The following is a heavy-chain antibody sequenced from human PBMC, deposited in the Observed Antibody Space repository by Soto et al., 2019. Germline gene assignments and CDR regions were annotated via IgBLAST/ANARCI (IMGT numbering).Heavy chain of an antibody. Sequence: PSETLSLTCTVSGGSISSGGYYWGWIRRPPGKGLEWIATIFSTGTTHYNPSLRSRVTISVDTSKNQFSLTVRSVTAADTAAYYCARHDYGDGFSYWGQGSQVTVSS. CDR1: GGSISSGGYY. V-gene: IGHV4-39*01. J-gene: IGHJ4*02. D-gene: IGHD4-17*01. CDR3: ARHDYGDGFSY. CDR2: IFSTGTT.